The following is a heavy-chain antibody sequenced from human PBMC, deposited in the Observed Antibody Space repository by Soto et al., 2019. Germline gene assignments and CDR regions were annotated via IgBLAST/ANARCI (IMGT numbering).Heavy chain of an antibody. V-gene: IGHV1-8*01. CDR3: ARYRGSGWFADY. CDR1: GYTLTSYD. Sequence: GASVAFSCKASGYTLTSYDISWVRQATGQGLEWMGWMNPNSGNTGYAQKFQGRVTMTRNTSISTAYMELSSLRSEDTAVYYCARYRGSGWFADYWGQGTLVTVSS. D-gene: IGHD6-19*01. J-gene: IGHJ4*02. CDR2: MNPNSGNT.